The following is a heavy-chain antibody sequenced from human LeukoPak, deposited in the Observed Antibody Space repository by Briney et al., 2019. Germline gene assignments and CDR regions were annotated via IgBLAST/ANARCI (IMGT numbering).Heavy chain of an antibody. CDR3: AKNTGTYDGLIDS. CDR2: ISYDGRNK. Sequence: QPGGSLRLSCAASGFTFSSYGLHWVRQAPGKGLEWVAVISYDGRNKFCADSVKGRFTISRDNSKNTLYLQMNSLRAEDTAMYYCAKNTGTYDGLIDSWGQGTLVTVSS. V-gene: IGHV3-30*18. CDR1: GFTFSSYG. J-gene: IGHJ4*02. D-gene: IGHD1-26*01.